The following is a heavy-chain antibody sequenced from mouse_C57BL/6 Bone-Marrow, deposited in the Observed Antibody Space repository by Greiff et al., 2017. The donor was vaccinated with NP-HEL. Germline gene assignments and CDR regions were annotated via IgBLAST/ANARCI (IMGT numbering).Heavy chain of an antibody. CDR1: GYSITSGYY. V-gene: IGHV3-6*01. CDR3: ARAGVHFDY. D-gene: IGHD4-1*01. CDR2: ISYDGSN. Sequence: EVQLKESGPGLVKPSQSLSLTCSVTGYSITSGYYWNWIRQFPGNKLEWMGYISYDGSNNYNPSLKNRISITRDTSKNQFFLKLNSVTTEDTATYNCARAGVHFDYWGQGTTLTVSS. J-gene: IGHJ2*01.